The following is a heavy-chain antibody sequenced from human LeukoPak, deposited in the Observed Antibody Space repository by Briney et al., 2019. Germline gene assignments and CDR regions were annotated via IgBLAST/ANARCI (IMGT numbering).Heavy chain of an antibody. V-gene: IGHV4-59*08. Sequence: SETLSLTCTVSGGSISSYYWSWIRQPPGKGLEWIGYIYYSGGTNYNPSLKSRVTISVDTSKNQFSLKLSSVTAADTAVYYCARQGGYDILTGYYWYWFDPWGQGTLVTVSS. CDR2: IYYSGGT. D-gene: IGHD3-9*01. J-gene: IGHJ5*02. CDR1: GGSISSYY. CDR3: ARQGGYDILTGYYWYWFDP.